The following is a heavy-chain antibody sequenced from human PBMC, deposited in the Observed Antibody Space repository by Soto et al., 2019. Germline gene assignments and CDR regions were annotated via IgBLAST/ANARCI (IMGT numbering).Heavy chain of an antibody. Sequence: EVQLLESGGGLVQPGGSLRLSCAASGFTFSSFGMSWVRQTPGKGLEWVSAISGFGDDTYYADSVKGRFTISRDNSKNTLYLQMNSLRAEDTAVYYCANPLGWPVTPLDHWGQGTLVTVSS. J-gene: IGHJ4*02. V-gene: IGHV3-23*01. CDR2: ISGFGDDT. D-gene: IGHD4-17*01. CDR3: ANPLGWPVTPLDH. CDR1: GFTFSSFG.